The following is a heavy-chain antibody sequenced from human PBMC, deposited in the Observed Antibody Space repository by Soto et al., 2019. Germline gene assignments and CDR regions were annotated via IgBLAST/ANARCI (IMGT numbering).Heavy chain of an antibody. CDR2: INHSGST. V-gene: IGHV4-34*01. CDR1: GGSFSGYY. D-gene: IGHD2-15*01. Sequence: QVQLQQWGAGLLKPSETLSLTCAVYGGSFSGYYWSWIRQPPGKGLEWIGEINHSGSTNYNPSLKSRVTISVDTSKNQFSLKLSSVTAADTAVYYCARPKGCSGGSCYYGNAFDIWGQGTMVTVSS. J-gene: IGHJ3*02. CDR3: ARPKGCSGGSCYYGNAFDI.